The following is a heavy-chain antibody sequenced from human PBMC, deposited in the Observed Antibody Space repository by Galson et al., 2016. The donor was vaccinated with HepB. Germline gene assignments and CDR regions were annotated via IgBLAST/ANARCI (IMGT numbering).Heavy chain of an antibody. V-gene: IGHV2-5*02. CDR2: TYWDDDK. J-gene: IGHJ3*02. CDR1: GFSLTTSGVG. CDR3: AHSDWGSNASDI. Sequence: PALVKPTQTLTLTCTFSGFSLTTSGVGVGWIRQPPGKALEWLALTYWDDDKRYSPSLESRLTINKDTSKNQVVLILTNMDPVDTATYYCAHSDWGSNASDIWGQGTMVTASS. D-gene: IGHD7-27*01.